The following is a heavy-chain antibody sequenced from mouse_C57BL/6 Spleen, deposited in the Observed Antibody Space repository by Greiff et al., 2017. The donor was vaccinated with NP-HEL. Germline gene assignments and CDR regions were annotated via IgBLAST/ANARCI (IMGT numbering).Heavy chain of an antibody. D-gene: IGHD1-1*02. CDR2: INYDDSST. V-gene: IGHV5-16*01. Sequence: EVQGVESEGGLVQPGSSMKLSCTASGFTFSDYYMAWVRQVPEKGLEWVANINYDDSSTYYPDNLKGRFTISSDNAKNILYLHMSSLKTEDTATYYCARENYGGFDYWGQGTTLTVSS. CDR3: ARENYGGFDY. J-gene: IGHJ2*01. CDR1: GFTFSDYY.